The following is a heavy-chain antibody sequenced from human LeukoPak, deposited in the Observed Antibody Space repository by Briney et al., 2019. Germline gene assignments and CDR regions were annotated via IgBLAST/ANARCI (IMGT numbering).Heavy chain of an antibody. Sequence: SQTLSLTCTVSGGSISSGGYYWSWIRQHPGKGLEWIGYIYNSGSTYYNPSLKSRVTISVDTSKNQFSLKLSSVTAADTAVYYCARGTNGGPGAFDIWGQGTMVTVSS. CDR3: ARGTNGGPGAFDI. J-gene: IGHJ3*02. CDR2: IYNSGST. CDR1: GGSISSGGYY. D-gene: IGHD4-23*01. V-gene: IGHV4-31*03.